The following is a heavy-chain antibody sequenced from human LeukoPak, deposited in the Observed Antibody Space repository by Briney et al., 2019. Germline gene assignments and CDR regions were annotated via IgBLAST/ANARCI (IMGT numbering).Heavy chain of an antibody. CDR1: GFTFSSYG. CDR3: ARSYDFWSGYYIDY. V-gene: IGHV3-30*02. CDR2: IQYDGSKK. J-gene: IGHJ4*02. D-gene: IGHD3-3*01. Sequence: GGSLRLSCAASGFTFSSYGMHWVRQAPGKGLEWVAFIQYDGSKKYYADSVKGRFTISRVNSKNTLSLQMNSLRAEDTAVYYCARSYDFWSGYYIDYWGQGTLVTVSS.